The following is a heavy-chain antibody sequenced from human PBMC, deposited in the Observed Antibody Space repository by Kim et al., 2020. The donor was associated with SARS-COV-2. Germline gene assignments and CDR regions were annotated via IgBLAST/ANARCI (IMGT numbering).Heavy chain of an antibody. CDR2: IYQSGST. CDR3: ARGGAFYYRGLFDS. D-gene: IGHD3-10*01. V-gene: IGHV4-4*02. J-gene: IGHJ4*02. CDR1: GDSISSDNW. Sequence: SETLSLTCAVSGDSISSDNWWSWVRQPPGKGLEWIGEIYQSGSTYYNSSLKSRVTISVDKSKNQFSLKLNSVTAADTAVYYCARGGAFYYRGLFDSWGQGSLVPVSS.